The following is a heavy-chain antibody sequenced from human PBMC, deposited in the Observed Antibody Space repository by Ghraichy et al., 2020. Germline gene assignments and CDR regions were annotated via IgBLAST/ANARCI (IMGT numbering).Heavy chain of an antibody. V-gene: IGHV3-48*01. CDR2: ISSSSSTI. Sequence: LSLTCAASGFTFSSYSMNWVRQAPGKGLEWVSYISSSSSTIYYADSVKGRFTISRDNAKNSLYLQMNSLRAEDTAVYYCAREKLGLFDYWGQGTLVTVSS. D-gene: IGHD7-27*01. CDR3: AREKLGLFDY. CDR1: GFTFSSYS. J-gene: IGHJ4*02.